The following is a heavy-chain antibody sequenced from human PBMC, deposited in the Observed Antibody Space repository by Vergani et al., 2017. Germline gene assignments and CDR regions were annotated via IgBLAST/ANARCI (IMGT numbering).Heavy chain of an antibody. J-gene: IGHJ6*03. CDR2: ISGSGDRT. Sequence: EVQLVESGGGLVQPGESLRLSCAASGFTFSNYAMSWVRQAPGKGLEWISVISGSGDRTYYADSVKGRFTITRDNSKNTLYLQMNSLRVEDTAVYYCAREWLFPPYYYYYYMDVWGKGTTVTVSS. CDR3: AREWLFPPYYYYYYMDV. D-gene: IGHD3-22*01. V-gene: IGHV3-23*04. CDR1: GFTFSNYA.